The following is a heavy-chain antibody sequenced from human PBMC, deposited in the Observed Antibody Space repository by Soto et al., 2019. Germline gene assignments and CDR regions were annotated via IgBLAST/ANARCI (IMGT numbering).Heavy chain of an antibody. J-gene: IGHJ4*02. CDR2: ISSDGNNK. V-gene: IGHV3-30-3*01. D-gene: IGHD1-26*01. Sequence: QVQLVESGGGVVQPGRSLRLSCAASGFTVSAYTMHWVRQAPGTGLEWVAVISSDGNNKYYTDSVKGRFTISRDTSTNTLYLQMNSLRAEDTAVYYCARWEQPLFDYWGQGTLVTVSS. CDR1: GFTVSAYT. CDR3: ARWEQPLFDY.